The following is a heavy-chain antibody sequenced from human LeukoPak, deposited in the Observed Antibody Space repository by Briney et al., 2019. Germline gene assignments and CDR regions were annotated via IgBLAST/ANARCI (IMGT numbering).Heavy chain of an antibody. D-gene: IGHD3-22*01. Sequence: SETLSLTCTVSGGSISSSSYYWGWIRQPPGKGLEWIGSIYYSGSTYYNPSLKSRVTISVDTSKNQFSLKLSSVTAADTAVYDCARQTFPDYYDSSGYYYVAFDYWGQGTLVTVSS. CDR3: ARQTFPDYYDSSGYYYVAFDY. V-gene: IGHV4-39*01. CDR1: GGSISSSSYY. CDR2: IYYSGST. J-gene: IGHJ4*02.